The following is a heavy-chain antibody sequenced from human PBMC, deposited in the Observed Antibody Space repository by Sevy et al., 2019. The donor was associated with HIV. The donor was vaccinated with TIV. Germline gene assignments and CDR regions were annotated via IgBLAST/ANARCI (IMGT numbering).Heavy chain of an antibody. D-gene: IGHD3-10*01. CDR2: FDHEDGER. Sequence: ASVKVSCKVSGKNLNDLPMHWVRQAPGKGLEWMGRFDHEDGERIYAQKFQGRVTMTEDTSRDTAYMELNSLRSEDTAMDYCATTREYYKDNSGYLDYWGQGILVTVSS. V-gene: IGHV1-24*01. CDR1: GKNLNDLP. CDR3: ATTREYYKDNSGYLDY. J-gene: IGHJ4*02.